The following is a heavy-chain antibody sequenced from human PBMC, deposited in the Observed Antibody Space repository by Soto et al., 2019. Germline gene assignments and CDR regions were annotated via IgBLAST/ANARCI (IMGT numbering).Heavy chain of an antibody. CDR3: AKDRWNYDYFDS. V-gene: IGHV3-23*01. J-gene: IGHJ4*02. CDR1: GFTFSSCA. D-gene: IGHD1-7*01. Sequence: LRLSCAASGFTFSSCAMNWVRQAPGKGLEWVSTISGSGESTYYADSVKGRFTISRDNSKSTLYLQMNSLRAEDTAVYYCAKDRWNYDYFDSWGQGTLVTVS. CDR2: ISGSGEST.